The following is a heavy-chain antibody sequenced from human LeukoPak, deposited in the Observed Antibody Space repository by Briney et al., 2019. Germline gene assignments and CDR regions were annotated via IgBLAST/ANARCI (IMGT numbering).Heavy chain of an antibody. V-gene: IGHV4-34*01. J-gene: IGHJ5*02. CDR3: ARGRMYYDSSGYYYSEYNWFDP. CDR2: INHSGST. D-gene: IGHD3-22*01. Sequence: SETLSLTCAVYGGSFSGYYWSWIRQPPGKGLEWIGEINHSGSTNYNPSLKSRVTVSVDTSKNQFSLKLSSVTAADTAVYYCARGRMYYDSSGYYYSEYNWFDPWGQGTLVTVSS. CDR1: GGSFSGYY.